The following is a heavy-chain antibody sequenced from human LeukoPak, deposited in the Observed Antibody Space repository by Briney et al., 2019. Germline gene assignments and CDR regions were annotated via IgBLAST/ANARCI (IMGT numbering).Heavy chain of an antibody. V-gene: IGHV4-4*02. Sequence: PSGTLSLTCAVSGGSISSSNWWSWVRQPPGKGLEWIGEIYHSGSTNYNPSLKSRVTISVDKSKNQFSLKLSSVTAADTAVYYCARHLSPYYYDSSGSIDYWGQGTLVTVSS. CDR3: ARHLSPYYYDSSGSIDY. J-gene: IGHJ4*02. D-gene: IGHD3-22*01. CDR2: IYHSGST. CDR1: GGSISSSNW.